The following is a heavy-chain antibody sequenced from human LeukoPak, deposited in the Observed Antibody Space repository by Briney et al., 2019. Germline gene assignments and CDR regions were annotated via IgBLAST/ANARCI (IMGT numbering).Heavy chain of an antibody. J-gene: IGHJ4*02. CDR1: GFTFSNFW. CDR3: ARGDDFSGDH. CDR2: IHPEGNEK. Sequence: GGSLRLSSAVSGFTFSNFWMSWVRQAPGRGLEWVANIHPEGNEKYHVESVKGRFTISRDNTKDLLFLQMNGLRVEDTAVYYCARGDDFSGDHWGQGTLVTVSS. D-gene: IGHD1-1*01. V-gene: IGHV3-7*04.